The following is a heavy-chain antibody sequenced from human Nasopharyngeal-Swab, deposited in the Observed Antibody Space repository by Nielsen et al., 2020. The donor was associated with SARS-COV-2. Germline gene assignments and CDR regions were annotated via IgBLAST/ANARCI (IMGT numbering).Heavy chain of an antibody. V-gene: IGHV3-48*01. CDR2: ISSSSSTI. J-gene: IGHJ4*02. Sequence: GESLKISCAASGFTFSSYSMNWVRQAPGKGLEWVSYISSSSSTIYYADSVKGRFTISRDNAKNSLYLQMNSLRAEDTAVYYCARDHAGDYFDYWGQGTLVTVSS. CDR3: ARDHAGDYFDY. CDR1: GFTFSSYS. D-gene: IGHD2-2*01.